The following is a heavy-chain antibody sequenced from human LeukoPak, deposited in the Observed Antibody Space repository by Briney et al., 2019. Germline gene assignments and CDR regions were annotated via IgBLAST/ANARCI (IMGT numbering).Heavy chain of an antibody. Sequence: PGRSLRLSCAASGFTFDDYAMHWVRQAPGKGLEWVSGISWNSGSIGYADSVKGRFTISRDNAKNSLYLQMNSLRAEDMALYYCAKGYSSSWYYHYFDYWGQGTLVTVSS. CDR2: ISWNSGSI. CDR1: GFTFDDYA. D-gene: IGHD6-13*01. CDR3: AKGYSSSWYYHYFDY. J-gene: IGHJ4*02. V-gene: IGHV3-9*03.